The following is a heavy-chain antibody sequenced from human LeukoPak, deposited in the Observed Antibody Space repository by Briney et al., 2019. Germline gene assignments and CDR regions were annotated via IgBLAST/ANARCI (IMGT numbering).Heavy chain of an antibody. D-gene: IGHD4-17*01. CDR3: AREDGGYGAYVGY. V-gene: IGHV3-48*03. Sequence: SGGSLRLSCAASGFTFSSYEMNWVRQAPGKGLEWVSYISSSGNTIFYADSVKGRFTLSRDNAKNSLFLQMNSLRAEDTAVYYCAREDGGYGAYVGYWGQGTLVTVSS. CDR1: GFTFSSYE. J-gene: IGHJ4*02. CDR2: ISSSGNTI.